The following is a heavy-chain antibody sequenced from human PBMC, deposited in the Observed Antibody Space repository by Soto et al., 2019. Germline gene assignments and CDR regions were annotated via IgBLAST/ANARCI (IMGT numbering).Heavy chain of an antibody. V-gene: IGHV3-23*01. Sequence: EVQLLESGGGLVQPGGSLRLSCAASGFTFRSYGMTWVRQAPGKGLEWVSFSSATGAGTYYADSVKGRFTISRDKSKNTLYLQMTSLRADDTAVYYCAKDRRAGGNYGFYSDYWSQGDLVIVSS. CDR1: GFTFRSYG. CDR3: AKDRRAGGNYGFYSDY. CDR2: SSATGAGT. D-gene: IGHD1-7*01. J-gene: IGHJ4*02.